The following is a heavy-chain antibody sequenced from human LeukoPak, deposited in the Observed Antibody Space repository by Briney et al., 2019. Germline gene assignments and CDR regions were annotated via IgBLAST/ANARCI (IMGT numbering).Heavy chain of an antibody. J-gene: IGHJ4*02. CDR3: ARTRYDILTGYYIGFDY. D-gene: IGHD3-9*01. CDR2: IYYSGST. CDR1: GGSISSSSYY. Sequence: SETLSLTCTVSGGSISSSSYYWGWIRQPPGKGLEWIGSIYYSGSTYYNPSLKSRVTISVDTSKNQFSLKLSSVTAADTAVYYCARTRYDILTGYYIGFDYWGQGTLVTVSS. V-gene: IGHV4-39*07.